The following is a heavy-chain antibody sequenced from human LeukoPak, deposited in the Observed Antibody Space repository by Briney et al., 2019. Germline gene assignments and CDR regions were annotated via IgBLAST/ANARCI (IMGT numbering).Heavy chain of an antibody. CDR2: INHSEST. CDR3: ARGVRYCSGGSCYSGYYYYMDV. J-gene: IGHJ6*03. V-gene: IGHV4-34*01. Sequence: SETLSLTCAVYGGSFSGYYWSWIRQPPGKGLEWIGEINHSESTNYNPSLKSRVTISVDTSKNQFSLKLSSVTAADTAVYYCARGVRYCSGGSCYSGYYYYMDVWGKGTTVTVSS. D-gene: IGHD2-15*01. CDR1: GGSFSGYY.